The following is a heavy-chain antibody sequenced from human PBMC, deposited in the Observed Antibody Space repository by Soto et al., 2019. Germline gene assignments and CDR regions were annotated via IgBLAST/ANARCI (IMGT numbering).Heavy chain of an antibody. CDR1: GGSISSYY. CDR3: ARSEEYSSDFDY. V-gene: IGHV4-59*01. D-gene: IGHD6-6*01. CDR2: IYYSGST. Sequence: PSETLSLTCTVSGGSISSYYWSWIRQPPGKGLEWIGYIYYSGSTNYNPSLKSRVTISVDTSKNQFSLKLSSVTAADTAVYYCARSEEYSSDFDYWGQGTLVTVSS. J-gene: IGHJ4*02.